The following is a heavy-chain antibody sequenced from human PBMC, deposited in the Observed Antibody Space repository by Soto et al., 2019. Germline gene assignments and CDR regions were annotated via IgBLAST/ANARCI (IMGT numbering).Heavy chain of an antibody. CDR1: GGSISSYY. V-gene: IGHV4-59*01. D-gene: IGHD6-19*01. Sequence: SETLSLTCTVSGGSISSYYWSWIRQPPGKGLEWIGYIYSSGSTDYNPSLKSRVTISVDMSKNQFSLKLSSVTAADTAVYYCARFLGYSSGWLVPWGQGTLVTVSS. CDR2: IYSSGST. J-gene: IGHJ5*02. CDR3: ARFLGYSSGWLVP.